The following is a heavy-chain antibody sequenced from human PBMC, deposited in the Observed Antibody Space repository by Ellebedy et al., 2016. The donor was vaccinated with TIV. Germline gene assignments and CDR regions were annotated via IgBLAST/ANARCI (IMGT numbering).Heavy chain of an antibody. CDR1: GVTVSSHG. V-gene: IGHV3-30*03. CDR2: ISHDGSDK. Sequence: GGSLRLSCEASGVTVSSHGMHWVRQAPGMGLEWVAVISHDGSDKIYADSVRGRFTISRDNSKNTLDLQMDSLRTEDTAVYYCARGPSTSAYLDSWGQGALVIVSS. J-gene: IGHJ4*02. CDR3: ARGPSTSAYLDS.